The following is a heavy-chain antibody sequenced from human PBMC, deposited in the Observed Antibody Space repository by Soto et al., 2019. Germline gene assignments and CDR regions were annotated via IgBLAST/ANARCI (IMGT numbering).Heavy chain of an antibody. CDR3: ARGAMGNYYNDY. Sequence: EVQLVESGGGLVQSGGSLRLSCAASGFTFSSYWMHWVRQAPGKGLVWVSRIKGDGISTNYADSVKGRFTISRDNAKDTVFLQMNGLSADDTDVYYCARGAMGNYYNDYRGQGTLVSVSS. D-gene: IGHD3-10*01. J-gene: IGHJ4*02. V-gene: IGHV3-74*01. CDR2: IKGDGIST. CDR1: GFTFSSYW.